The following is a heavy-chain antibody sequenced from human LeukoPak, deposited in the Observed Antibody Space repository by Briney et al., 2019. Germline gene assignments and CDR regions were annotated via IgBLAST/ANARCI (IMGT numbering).Heavy chain of an antibody. J-gene: IGHJ4*01. D-gene: IGHD6-19*01. CDR3: AKGMYSSGWSYFDY. Sequence: PGGSLRLSCAASGFTFSNAAMSWVRQAPGKGLEWVSTLSGSGITTYYADSVKGRFTISRDNSKNTLYLQMTSLRAEDTAVYYCAKGMYSSGWSYFDYWGHGTLVTVSS. CDR2: LSGSGITT. V-gene: IGHV3-23*01. CDR1: GFTFSNAA.